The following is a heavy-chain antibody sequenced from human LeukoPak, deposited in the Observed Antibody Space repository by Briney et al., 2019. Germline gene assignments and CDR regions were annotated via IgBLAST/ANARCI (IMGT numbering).Heavy chain of an antibody. V-gene: IGHV4-59*01. J-gene: IGHJ4*02. CDR3: GSSVSVSSKRHGVY. Sequence: SETLSDTPTESGGSLIATIPCWMPQPPGKGLEWIGYIFSSGSTNYNPSLKSRVTITLDTSKNLFSLKLSSVTAADTAVYFCGSSVSVSSKRHGVYWGQGTLVTVSS. CDR2: IFSSGST. D-gene: IGHD1-26*01. CDR1: GGSLIATI.